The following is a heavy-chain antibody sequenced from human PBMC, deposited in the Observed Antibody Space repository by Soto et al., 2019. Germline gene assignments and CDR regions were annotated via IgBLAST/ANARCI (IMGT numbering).Heavy chain of an antibody. Sequence: SETLSLTCTVSGGSISSGDYYWSWIRQPPGKGLEWIGYIYYSGSTYYNPSLKSRVTISVDTSKNQFSLKLSSVTAADTAVYYCARDGFPGATAIEYFQHWGQGTLVTVSS. J-gene: IGHJ1*01. CDR3: ARDGFPGATAIEYFQH. D-gene: IGHD2-21*02. CDR2: IYYSGST. CDR1: GGSISSGDYY. V-gene: IGHV4-30-4*01.